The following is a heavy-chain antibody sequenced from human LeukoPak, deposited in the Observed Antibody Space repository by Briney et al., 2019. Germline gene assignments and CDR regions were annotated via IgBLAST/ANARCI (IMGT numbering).Heavy chain of an antibody. D-gene: IGHD5-18*01. CDR3: ARRSNKGPYSYITNDY. V-gene: IGHV4-39*01. Sequence: PSETLSLTCTVSGASISNPDYYWGWIRQPLGKGLEWIGSVDYSGGAYYNPSLNGRVTIAVDTSSDQVSLNLNSVTAADTAVYYCARRSNKGPYSYITNDYWGQGTLVTVSS. CDR2: VDYSGGA. CDR1: GASISNPDYY. J-gene: IGHJ4*02.